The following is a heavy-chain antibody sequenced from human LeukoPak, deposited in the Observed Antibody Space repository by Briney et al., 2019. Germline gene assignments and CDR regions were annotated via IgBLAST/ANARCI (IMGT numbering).Heavy chain of an antibody. D-gene: IGHD3-22*01. Sequence: NPSETLSLTCTVSGGSFSTNSNYWGWIRQPPGKGLELIVRLYYSGSTYYHPSLKSRVTISVDTSKNQFSLKLSSVTAADTAVYYCARHAIDSSGYYLHYFDYWGQGTLVTVSS. CDR2: LYYSGST. J-gene: IGHJ4*02. CDR3: ARHAIDSSGYYLHYFDY. V-gene: IGHV4-39*01. CDR1: GGSFSTNSNY.